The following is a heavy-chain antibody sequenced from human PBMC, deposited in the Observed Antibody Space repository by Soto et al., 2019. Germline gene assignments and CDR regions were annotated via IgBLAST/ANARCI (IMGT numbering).Heavy chain of an antibody. J-gene: IGHJ5*02. D-gene: IGHD3-16*01. CDR3: ARDRDYAPFDP. CDR1: GFNFKTYW. Sequence: EVLLVESGGGLVQPGGSLRLSCATSGFNFKTYWMHWVRQVPGKELVWVSRINGDGTTTIYADSVKGRFTISRDNAKSSLYVQVNSLRGDDTAVYSCARDRDYAPFDPWGQGTLVTVSS. CDR2: INGDGTTT. V-gene: IGHV3-74*01.